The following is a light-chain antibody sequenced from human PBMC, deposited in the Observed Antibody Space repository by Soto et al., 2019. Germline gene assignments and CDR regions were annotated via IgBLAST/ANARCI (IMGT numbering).Light chain of an antibody. V-gene: IGLV2-14*01. CDR3: SSYTRNTALV. Sequence: QSALTQPASVSGSPGQSITISCTGTSIDIGPYDYVSWYQQHPGKAPKLMIYEVTNRPSGVSHRFSGSKSGSTASLTIFGLQAEDEADYYCSSYTRNTALVFGPGTKLTVL. CDR2: EVT. CDR1: SIDIGPYDY. J-gene: IGLJ1*01.